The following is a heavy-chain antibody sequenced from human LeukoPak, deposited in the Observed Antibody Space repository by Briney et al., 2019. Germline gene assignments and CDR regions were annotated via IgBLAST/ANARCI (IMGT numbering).Heavy chain of an antibody. Sequence: PGGSLRLSCAASGFTFSGYWMHWVRQAPGKGLVWVSCINSDGSSTTHADSVKGRFTISRDNAKNTLYLQMNSLRAEDTAVYYCARARGFGGSGWYLDYWGQGTLVTVSS. CDR3: ARARGFGGSGWYLDY. V-gene: IGHV3-74*01. D-gene: IGHD6-19*01. J-gene: IGHJ4*02. CDR1: GFTFSGYW. CDR2: INSDGSST.